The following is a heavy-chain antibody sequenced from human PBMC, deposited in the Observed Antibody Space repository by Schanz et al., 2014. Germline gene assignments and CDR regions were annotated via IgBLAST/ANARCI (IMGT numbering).Heavy chain of an antibody. V-gene: IGHV3-53*01. CDR3: ARDEGRDGYNLAFDV. CDR1: GFSVSTNY. CDR2: TSTDGTKT. D-gene: IGHD2-21*01. Sequence: EVQLVESGGGLIQPGGSLRLSCAVSGFSVSTNYMSWVRQAPGQGLEKVAVTSTDGTKTYYAASVRGRFTISRDNSKNTLFLQMNSLRADDTAIYFCARDEGRDGYNLAFDVWGQGTLVTVSS. J-gene: IGHJ3*01.